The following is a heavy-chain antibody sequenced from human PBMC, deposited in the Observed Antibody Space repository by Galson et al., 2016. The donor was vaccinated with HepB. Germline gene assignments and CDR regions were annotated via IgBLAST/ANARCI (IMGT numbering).Heavy chain of an antibody. CDR1: GFTFNIFA. CDR3: ARQYRGGPSDY. CDR2: VSYDGNNK. D-gene: IGHD5-12*01. Sequence: SLRLSCAASGFTFNIFAMHWVRQAPGKGLEWVAAVSYDGNNKYFADSVKGRFSISRDDSKNTLSLQMDNLRAEDTALYYCARQYRGGPSDYWGQGTLVIVSS. V-gene: IGHV3-30*03. J-gene: IGHJ4*02.